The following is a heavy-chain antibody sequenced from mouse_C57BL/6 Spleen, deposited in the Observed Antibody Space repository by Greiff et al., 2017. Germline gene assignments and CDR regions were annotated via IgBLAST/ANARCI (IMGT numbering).Heavy chain of an antibody. CDR3: TRAGYYGNYGWFAY. CDR1: GFTFSSYA. CDR2: ISSGGDYI. J-gene: IGHJ3*01. D-gene: IGHD2-1*01. V-gene: IGHV5-9-1*02. Sequence: EVQLVESGEGLVKPGGSLKLSCAASGFTFSSYAMSWVRQTPEKRLEWVAYISSGGDYIYYADTVKGRFTISRDNARNTLYLQMSSLKSEDTAMYYCTRAGYYGNYGWFAYWGQGTLVTVSA.